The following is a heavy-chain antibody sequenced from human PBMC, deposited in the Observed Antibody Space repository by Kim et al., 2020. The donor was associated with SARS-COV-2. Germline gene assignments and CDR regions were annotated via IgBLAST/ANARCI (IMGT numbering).Heavy chain of an antibody. CDR1: GGSISSYY. V-gene: IGHV4-59*01. J-gene: IGHJ6*02. CDR3: ARGTGWSYYYYGMDV. D-gene: IGHD2-2*01. Sequence: SETLSLTCTVSGGSISSYYWSWIRQPPGKGLEWIGYIYYSGSTNYNPSLKSRVTISVDTSKNQFSLKLSSVTAADTAVYYCARGTGWSYYYYGMDVWGQGTTVTVSS. CDR2: IYYSGST.